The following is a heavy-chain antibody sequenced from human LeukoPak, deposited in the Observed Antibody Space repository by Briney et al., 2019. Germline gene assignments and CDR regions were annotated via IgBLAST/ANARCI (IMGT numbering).Heavy chain of an antibody. Sequence: ASVKVSCKASGYTFTNFGISWVRQAPGQGLEWMGWISGYNGNTNYAQKLQGRVTMTTDTSTSTAYMDLRSLRSEDTAIYYCARIRDGYNDAYDIWGQGTVVTVPS. CDR2: ISGYNGNT. CDR1: GYTFTNFG. J-gene: IGHJ3*02. V-gene: IGHV1-18*01. CDR3: ARIRDGYNDAYDI. D-gene: IGHD5-24*01.